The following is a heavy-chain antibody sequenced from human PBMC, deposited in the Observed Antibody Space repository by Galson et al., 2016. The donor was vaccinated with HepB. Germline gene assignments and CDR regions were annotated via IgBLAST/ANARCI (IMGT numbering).Heavy chain of an antibody. CDR1: GGSFNGYY. D-gene: IGHD3-10*01. CDR2: INHVGST. V-gene: IGHV4-34*01. J-gene: IGHJ6*02. CDR3: ARHTGSSAFYYYGIDV. Sequence: ETLSLTCAVYGGSFNGYYWSWIRQPPGKGLEWIGEINHVGSTNHNPSLKSRVTISVDTSKNQFSLRLNSMTAADTAVYYCARHTGSSAFYYYGIDVWGQGTKVTVSS.